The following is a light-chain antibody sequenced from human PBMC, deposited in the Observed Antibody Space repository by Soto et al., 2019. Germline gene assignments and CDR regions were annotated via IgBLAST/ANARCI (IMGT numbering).Light chain of an antibody. CDR2: AVN. V-gene: IGLV2-11*01. CDR1: SSDVGDYNY. CDR3: CPYAGTSTRV. Sequence: QSALTQPRSVSGSPGQSVTISCTGTSSDVGDYNYGSWYQQDPGKAPKLLIYAVNMRPSGVPDRFSGSKSGNTASLTISGLQAEEEADFSCCPYAGTSTRVFGGGTNLTVL. J-gene: IGLJ3*02.